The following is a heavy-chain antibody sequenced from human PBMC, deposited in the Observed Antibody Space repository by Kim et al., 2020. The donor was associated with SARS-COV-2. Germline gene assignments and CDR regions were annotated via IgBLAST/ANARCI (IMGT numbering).Heavy chain of an antibody. J-gene: IGHJ4*02. CDR3: ARDRHDYGDYEYYFDY. CDR1: GFTFSSYS. V-gene: IGHV3-21*01. CDR2: ISSSSSYI. Sequence: GGSLRLSCAASGFTFSSYSMNWVRQAPGKGLEWVSSISSSSSYIYYADSVKGRFTISRDNAKNSLYLQMNSLRAEDTAVYYCARDRHDYGDYEYYFDYWGQGTLVTVSS. D-gene: IGHD4-17*01.